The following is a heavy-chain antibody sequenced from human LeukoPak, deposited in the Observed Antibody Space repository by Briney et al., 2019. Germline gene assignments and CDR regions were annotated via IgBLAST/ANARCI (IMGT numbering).Heavy chain of an antibody. D-gene: IGHD1-26*01. V-gene: IGHV1-58*01. CDR2: IVVGSGNT. CDR3: AADAVGATSPEIFDY. Sequence: SVNVSCKASGFTFTSSAVQWVRQARGQRLEWIGWIVVGSGNTNYAQKFQERVTITRDMSTSTAYMELSSLRSEDTAVYYCAADAVGATSPEIFDYWGQGTLVTVSS. J-gene: IGHJ4*02. CDR1: GFTFTSSA.